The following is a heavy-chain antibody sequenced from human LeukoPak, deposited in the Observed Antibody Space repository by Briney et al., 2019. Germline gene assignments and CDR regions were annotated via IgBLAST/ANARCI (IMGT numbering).Heavy chain of an antibody. D-gene: IGHD6-25*01. J-gene: IGHJ5*02. V-gene: IGHV3-23*01. CDR3: AKEVKAATNWFDP. CDR1: GFTFSSYA. Sequence: GGSLRLSCAASGFTFSSYAMSWVRQAPGKGLEWVSAISFSGSNTYYADSVKGRFTISRDNLKNALYLQMNSLGAEDTAVYFCAKEVKAATNWFDPWGQGTLVTVSS. CDR2: ISFSGSNT.